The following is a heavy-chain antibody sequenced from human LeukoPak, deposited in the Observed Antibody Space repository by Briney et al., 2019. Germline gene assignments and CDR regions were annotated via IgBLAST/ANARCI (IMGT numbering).Heavy chain of an antibody. Sequence: SETLSLTCTVSGGSMGGYYWSWIRQPPGKGVEYIGSIYYSGNTDYSPSLRGRVTMSLDRSNRQFSLNVGSVTAADTAMYFCARGRGHSLSVAFDVWGQGTKVTVSS. CDR1: GGSMGGYY. CDR3: ARGRGHSLSVAFDV. CDR2: IYYSGNT. V-gene: IGHV4-59*01. J-gene: IGHJ3*01. D-gene: IGHD2-21*01.